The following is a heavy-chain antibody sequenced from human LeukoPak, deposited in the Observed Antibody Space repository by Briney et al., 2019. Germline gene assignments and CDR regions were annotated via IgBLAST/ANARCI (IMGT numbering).Heavy chain of an antibody. CDR3: ARHEKSSGWYYDY. CDR1: GGSISNYY. CDR2: IYYSGST. Sequence: SETLSLTCSVSGGSISNYYWSWIRQPPGKGLEWIGYIYYSGSTNYNPSLKSRVTISVDTSKNQFSLKLSSVTAADTAVYYCARHEKSSGWYYDYWGQGTLVTVSS. V-gene: IGHV4-59*08. J-gene: IGHJ4*02. D-gene: IGHD6-19*01.